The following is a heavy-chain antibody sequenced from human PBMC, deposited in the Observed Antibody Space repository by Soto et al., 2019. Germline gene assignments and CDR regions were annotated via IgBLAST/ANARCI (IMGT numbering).Heavy chain of an antibody. Sequence: EVQLVESGGGLVQPGRSLRLSCAASGFTFDDYAMHWVRQAPGKGLEWVSGISWNSASMDYADSVKDRFSISRDNAENSLYLQMNILKIEDTACYYCARSFSDSYYDLDFWGQGTLVTVSS. J-gene: IGHJ4*02. CDR3: ARSFSDSYYDLDF. D-gene: IGHD1-26*01. CDR1: GFTFDDYA. V-gene: IGHV3-9*01. CDR2: ISWNSASM.